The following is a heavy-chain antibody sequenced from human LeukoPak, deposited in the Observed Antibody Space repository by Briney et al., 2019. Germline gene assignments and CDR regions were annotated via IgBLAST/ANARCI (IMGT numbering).Heavy chain of an antibody. CDR3: ARDSYGFGELFSLYYYYYMDV. D-gene: IGHD3-10*01. Sequence: GASVKVSCKTSGYTFTGYYMHWVRQAPGQGLEWMGWINPNSGGTNYAQKFQGRVTMTRDTSISTAYMELSRLRSDDTAVYYCARDSYGFGELFSLYYYYYMDVWGKGTTVTVSS. V-gene: IGHV1-2*02. CDR1: GYTFTGYY. CDR2: INPNSGGT. J-gene: IGHJ6*03.